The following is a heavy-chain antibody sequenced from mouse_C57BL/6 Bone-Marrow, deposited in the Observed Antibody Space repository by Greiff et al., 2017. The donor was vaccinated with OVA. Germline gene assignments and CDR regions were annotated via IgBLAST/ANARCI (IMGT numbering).Heavy chain of an antibody. CDR1: GYTFTGYW. D-gene: IGHD1-1*01. CDR3: AVRFYYFDY. Sequence: QVQLQQSGAELMKPGASVKLSCKATGYTFTGYWIEWVKQRPGHGLEWIGEILPGSGSTNYNEKFKGKATLTADTSSNTAYMQLSSLTTEDSAIYYCAVRFYYFDYWGQGTTLTVSS. V-gene: IGHV1-9*01. J-gene: IGHJ2*01. CDR2: ILPGSGST.